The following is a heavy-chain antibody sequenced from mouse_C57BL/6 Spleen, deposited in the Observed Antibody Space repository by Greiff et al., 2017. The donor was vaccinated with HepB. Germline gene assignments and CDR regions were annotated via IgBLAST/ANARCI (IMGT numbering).Heavy chain of an antibody. CDR2: IDPETGGT. CDR1: GYTFTDYE. D-gene: IGHD2-5*01. Sequence: VQLQQSGAELVRPGASVTLSCKASGYTFTDYEMHWVKQTPVHGLEWIGAIDPETGGTAYNQKFKGKAILTADKSSSTAYMELRSLTSEDSAVYYCTRKPTIVTTRGFAYWGQGTLVTVSA. CDR3: TRKPTIVTTRGFAY. V-gene: IGHV1-15*01. J-gene: IGHJ3*01.